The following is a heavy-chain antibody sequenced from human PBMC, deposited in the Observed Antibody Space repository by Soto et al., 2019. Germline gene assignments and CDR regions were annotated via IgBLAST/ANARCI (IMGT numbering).Heavy chain of an antibody. V-gene: IGHV3-30-3*01. CDR3: ARDIGGSYPNWFYP. Sequence: QVQLVESGGGVVQPGRSLRLSCAASGFTFSSYAMHWVRQAPGKGLEWVAVISYDGSNKYYADSVKGRFTISRDNSKNTLYLQMNSLRAEDTAVYYCARDIGGSYPNWFYPWGQGTLVTVSS. J-gene: IGHJ5*02. D-gene: IGHD1-26*01. CDR2: ISYDGSNK. CDR1: GFTFSSYA.